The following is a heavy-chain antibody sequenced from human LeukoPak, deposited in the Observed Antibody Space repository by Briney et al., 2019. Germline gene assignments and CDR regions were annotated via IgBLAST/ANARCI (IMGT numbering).Heavy chain of an antibody. V-gene: IGHV1-2*02. D-gene: IGHD6-19*01. Sequence: ASVKVSCKASGYTFTAYYMHWVRQAPGQGLEWMGWINPNSGGTNRAQKFQGRVTMTRDTSTSAAYMELTRLRSDDTAMYYCARFAGYTSDWLDAFDIWGQGTMVTVSS. CDR3: ARFAGYTSDWLDAFDI. CDR2: INPNSGGT. CDR1: GYTFTAYY. J-gene: IGHJ3*02.